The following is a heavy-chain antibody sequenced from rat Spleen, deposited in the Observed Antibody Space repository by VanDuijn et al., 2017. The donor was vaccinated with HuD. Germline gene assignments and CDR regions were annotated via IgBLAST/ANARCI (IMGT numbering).Heavy chain of an antibody. Sequence: EVQLVESGGGLVQPGRSMKLSCAASGFTFSNYGMAWVRQAPKKGLEWVTTISSDGGRNFYRDSVKGRFTISRDNAKSSLYLQMNSLRSEDTATYYCTRGNYGPDYWGQGVMVTVSS. V-gene: IGHV5-25*01. D-gene: IGHD1-11*01. CDR1: GFTFSNYG. J-gene: IGHJ2*01. CDR2: ISSDGGRN. CDR3: TRGNYGPDY.